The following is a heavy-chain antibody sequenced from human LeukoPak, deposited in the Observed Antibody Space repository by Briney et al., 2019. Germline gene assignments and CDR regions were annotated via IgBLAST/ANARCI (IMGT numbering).Heavy chain of an antibody. D-gene: IGHD5-18*01. V-gene: IGHV4-31*03. J-gene: IGHJ4*02. Sequence: SETLSLTCTASGGSISSGSYYWNWIRQHPGKGLEWIGYIYYSGSTYYNPSLRSRVNMSVDTSNNQFSLKLSSVTAADTAVYYCARNEYSYGSPLDYWGQGTLVTVSS. CDR3: ARNEYSYGSPLDY. CDR2: IYYSGST. CDR1: GGSISSGSYY.